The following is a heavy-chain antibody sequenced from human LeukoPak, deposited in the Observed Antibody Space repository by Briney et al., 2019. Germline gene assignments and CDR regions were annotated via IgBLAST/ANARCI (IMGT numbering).Heavy chain of an antibody. CDR2: INTNTGIP. D-gene: IGHD6-6*01. Sequence: VASVTVSFKAFGYTFSSHAMNWVRQAPGQGLELMGWINTNTGIPTYAQGFAGRFVFSLDTSVTTAYLQITSLKAEDTAVYYCARDLVSAGFDIWGQGTMVTVSS. J-gene: IGHJ3*02. CDR3: ARDLVSAGFDI. CDR1: GYTFSSHA. V-gene: IGHV7-4-1*02.